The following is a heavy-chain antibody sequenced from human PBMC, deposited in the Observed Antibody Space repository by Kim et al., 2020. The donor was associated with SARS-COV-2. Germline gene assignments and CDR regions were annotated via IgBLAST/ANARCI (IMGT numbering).Heavy chain of an antibody. V-gene: IGHV6-1*01. D-gene: IGHD6-19*01. J-gene: IGHJ4*02. CDR3: ARGSSVAGTVDY. Sequence: YAVSVKSRITINPDTSKNPFSLQLYSVTPEDTAVYYCARGSSVAGTVDYWGQGTLVTVSS.